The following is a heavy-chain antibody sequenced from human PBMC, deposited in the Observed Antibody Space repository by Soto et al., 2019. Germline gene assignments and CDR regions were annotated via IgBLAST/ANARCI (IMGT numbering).Heavy chain of an antibody. CDR2: IYYSGST. D-gene: IGHD3-10*01. CDR3: AARSGSYYSPFDY. J-gene: IGHJ4*02. V-gene: IGHV4-30-4*01. CDR1: GGSISSGDYY. Sequence: SETLSLTCTVSGGSISSGDYYWSWIRQPPGKGLEWIGYIYYSGSTYYNPSLKSRVTISVDTSKNQFSLKLSSVTAADTAVYYCAARSGSYYSPFDYWGQGTLVTVSS.